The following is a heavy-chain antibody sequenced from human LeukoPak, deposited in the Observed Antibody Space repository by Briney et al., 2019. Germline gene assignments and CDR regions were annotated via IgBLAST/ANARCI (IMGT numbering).Heavy chain of an antibody. CDR2: ISSSGSTI. CDR3: ARDQADPTKPYYYYYYMDV. D-gene: IGHD1-14*01. CDR1: GFTFSSYE. Sequence: GGSLRLSCAASGFTFSSYEMNWVRQAPGKGLEWVSYISSSGSTIYYADSVKGRFTISRDNAKNSLYLQMNSLRAEDTAVYYCARDQADPTKPYYYYYYMDVWGKGTTVTVSS. J-gene: IGHJ6*03. V-gene: IGHV3-48*03.